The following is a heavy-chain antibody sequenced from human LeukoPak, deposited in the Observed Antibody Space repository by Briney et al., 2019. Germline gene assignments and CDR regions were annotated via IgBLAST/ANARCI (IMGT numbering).Heavy chain of an antibody. Sequence: GGSLRLSCAASGFTFSSYGMHWVRQAPGKGLEWVAVISYDGSNKYYADSVKGRFTISRDNSKNTLYLQMNSLRAEDTAVYYCAKARGRANRAQDYWGQGTLVTVSS. J-gene: IGHJ4*02. V-gene: IGHV3-30*18. D-gene: IGHD2-15*01. CDR2: ISYDGSNK. CDR1: GFTFSSYG. CDR3: AKARGRANRAQDY.